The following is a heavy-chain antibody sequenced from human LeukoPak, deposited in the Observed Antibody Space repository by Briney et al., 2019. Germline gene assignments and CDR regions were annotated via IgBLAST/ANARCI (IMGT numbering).Heavy chain of an antibody. D-gene: IGHD2-2*01. Sequence: SETLSLTCAVYGGSFNGYFWSWIRQPPGKGLEWIGEINHSGSPNYNPSLKSRVSISVDTSKNQVSLKLNSVTAADTAVYYCARAGQGYCTSTSCYLSLDYWGQGTLVTVSS. J-gene: IGHJ4*02. CDR1: GGSFNGYF. CDR2: INHSGSP. CDR3: ARAGQGYCTSTSCYLSLDY. V-gene: IGHV4-34*01.